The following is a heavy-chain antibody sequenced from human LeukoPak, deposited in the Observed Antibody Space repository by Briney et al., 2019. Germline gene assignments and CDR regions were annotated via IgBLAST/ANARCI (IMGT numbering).Heavy chain of an antibody. Sequence: GASVKVSCKASGYTFTGNYIHWVRQVPGQGLEWMRWINPNSGGTNYAQKFQGRVTMTRDTSISTASMELSRLTSDDTAVYYCAREVVAWGMNWFDPWGQGTLVTVSS. V-gene: IGHV1-2*02. J-gene: IGHJ5*02. CDR2: INPNSGGT. D-gene: IGHD3-16*01. CDR3: AREVVAWGMNWFDP. CDR1: GYTFTGNY.